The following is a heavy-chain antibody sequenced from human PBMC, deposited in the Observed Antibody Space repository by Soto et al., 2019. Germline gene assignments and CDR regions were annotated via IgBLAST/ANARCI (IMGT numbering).Heavy chain of an antibody. D-gene: IGHD1-7*01. CDR3: ASRYNWNYVRLFFFDY. V-gene: IGHV4-39*01. CDR2: IYYSGST. Sequence: LQLQESGPGLVKPSETLSLTCTVSGGSISSSSYYWGWIRQPPGKELEWIGSIYYSGSTYYNQSLKSPVTISVDTSKNQFSLKLSSVTAADTAVYYCASRYNWNYVRLFFFDYWGQGTLVTVSS. CDR1: GGSISSSSYY. J-gene: IGHJ4*02.